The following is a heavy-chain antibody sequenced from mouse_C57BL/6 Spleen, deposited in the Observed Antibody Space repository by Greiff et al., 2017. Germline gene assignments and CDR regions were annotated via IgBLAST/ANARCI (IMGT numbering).Heavy chain of an antibody. D-gene: IGHD1-1*01. J-gene: IGHJ2*01. CDR1: GFSLTSYG. CDR3: AKGLYYGSGGVYFDY. CDR2: IWGDGST. V-gene: IGHV2-3*01. Sequence: VKLVESGPGLVAPSPSLSITCNASGFSLTSYGVSWVRQPPGKGLEWLGVIWGDGSTNYHSALISRRSISKDNSKCQVFLKLNSLRTDDTATYYCAKGLYYGSGGVYFDYWGQGTTLTVSS.